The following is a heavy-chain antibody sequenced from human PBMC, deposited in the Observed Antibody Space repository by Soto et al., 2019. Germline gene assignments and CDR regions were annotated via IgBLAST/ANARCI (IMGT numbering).Heavy chain of an antibody. CDR3: AHKCGEDCHSVFVY. D-gene: IGHD2-21*02. CDR1: GFTFSNYA. V-gene: IGHV3-23*01. Sequence: EVQLLESGGGLVQPGGSLRLSCAASGFTFSNYAMSWVRQAPGKGLEWVSGISGGGGSSYYADSVKGRFTISRDNSKNTLYLQMNSLRAEDTAVYYCAHKCGEDCHSVFVYWGQGTLVIVSS. CDR2: ISGGGGSS. J-gene: IGHJ4*02.